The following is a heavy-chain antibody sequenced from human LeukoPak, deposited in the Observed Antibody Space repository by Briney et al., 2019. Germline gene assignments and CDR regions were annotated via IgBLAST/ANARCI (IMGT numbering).Heavy chain of an antibody. CDR3: ARAARYSSSWYSSADAFDI. Sequence: ASVKVSCKASGYTFTSYYMHWVRQAPGQGLEWMGIINPSGGSTSYAQKFQGRVTMTRDMSTSTVYMELSSLRSEDTAVYYCARAARYSSSWYSSADAFDIWGQGTMVTVSS. J-gene: IGHJ3*02. CDR1: GYTFTSYY. V-gene: IGHV1-46*01. D-gene: IGHD6-13*01. CDR2: INPSGGST.